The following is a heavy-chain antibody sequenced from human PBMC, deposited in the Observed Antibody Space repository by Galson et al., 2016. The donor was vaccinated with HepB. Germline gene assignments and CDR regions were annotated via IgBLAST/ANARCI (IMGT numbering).Heavy chain of an antibody. CDR3: ARDSPGNSFFDY. J-gene: IGHJ4*02. Sequence: CAISGDSVSSYTGVWNWIRQSPSRGLEWLGRTYYRSQWYYHYAESVKGRITIYPDTSKNHFTLRLTSVTPEDKAVYYCARDSPGNSFFDYWSQGTLVTVSS. D-gene: IGHD4-23*01. CDR2: TYYRSQWYY. V-gene: IGHV6-1*01. CDR1: GDSVSSYTGV.